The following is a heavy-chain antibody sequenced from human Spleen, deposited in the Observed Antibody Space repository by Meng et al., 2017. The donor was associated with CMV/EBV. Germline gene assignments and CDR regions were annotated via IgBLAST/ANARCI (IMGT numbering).Heavy chain of an antibody. CDR1: GYTFTGYF. J-gene: IGHJ4*02. D-gene: IGHD5-24*01. CDR3: ARDLQGDGIYFDS. V-gene: IGHV1-2*02. CDR2: INPNSGGT. Sequence: ASVKVSCKASGYTFTGYFMHWVRQAPGQGLEWMGWINPNSGGTDFAQNFHGRVTMSRDTSISTAYLELTRLKSDDTAMFYCARDLQGDGIYFDSWGQGTLVTVSS.